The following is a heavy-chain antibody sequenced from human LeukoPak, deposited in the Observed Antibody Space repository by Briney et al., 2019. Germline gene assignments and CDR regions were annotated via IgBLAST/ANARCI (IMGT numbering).Heavy chain of an antibody. D-gene: IGHD5-24*01. CDR2: INPDGSQK. J-gene: IGHJ4*02. CDR3: AAWTDRGYNF. V-gene: IGHV3-7*01. Sequence: PGGSLRLSCAASGFSFSGSWMNWVRQAPGKGLEWVANINPDGSQKRFVDSVVGRFTMSRDNAKNSLYLQMNSLRSEDTAVFYCAAWTDRGYNFWGQGTLVTVSS. CDR1: GFSFSGSW.